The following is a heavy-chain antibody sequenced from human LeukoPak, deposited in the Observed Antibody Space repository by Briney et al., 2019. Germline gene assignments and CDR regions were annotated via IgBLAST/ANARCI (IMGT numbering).Heavy chain of an antibody. J-gene: IGHJ4*02. CDR1: XXIFXSXX. CDR3: ATDSSTWYFDY. Sequence: PGGSLRLSCAASXXIFXSXXXXXVXXXPGXXXXWXSGISGSGGSTDYADSVKGRFTISRDNSKNTLYLQMNSLRAEDTAVYYCATDSSTWYFDYWGQGTQVTVSS. CDR2: ISGSGGST. V-gene: IGHV3-23*01. D-gene: IGHD6-13*01.